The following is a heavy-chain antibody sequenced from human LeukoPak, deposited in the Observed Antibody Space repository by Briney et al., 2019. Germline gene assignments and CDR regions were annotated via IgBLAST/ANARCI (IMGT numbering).Heavy chain of an antibody. CDR1: GFTFSSYA. Sequence: GRSLRLSCAASGFTFSSYAMHWVRQAPGKGLEWVSAISGSGGSTYYADSVKGRFTISRDNSKNTLYLQMNSLRAEDTAVYYCAKDNTIFGVVIPHDYWGQGTLVTVSS. J-gene: IGHJ4*02. CDR3: AKDNTIFGVVIPHDY. CDR2: ISGSGGST. V-gene: IGHV3-23*01. D-gene: IGHD3-3*01.